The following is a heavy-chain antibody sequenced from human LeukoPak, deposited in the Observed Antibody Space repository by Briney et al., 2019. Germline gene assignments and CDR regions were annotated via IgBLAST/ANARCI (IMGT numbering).Heavy chain of an antibody. D-gene: IGHD3-10*01. V-gene: IGHV1-18*01. J-gene: IGHJ4*02. CDR3: ARDSVDGSGTYYNDSPDY. CDR1: GYTFTSYG. CDR2: ISAYNGNT. Sequence: ASVKVSCKASGYTFTSYGISWVRQAPGQGLEWIAWISAYNGNTDYAQNLRGRVTMTTDPSTSTAYMELRSLRSDDTAVYYCARDSVDGSGTYYNDSPDYWGQGTLVTVSS.